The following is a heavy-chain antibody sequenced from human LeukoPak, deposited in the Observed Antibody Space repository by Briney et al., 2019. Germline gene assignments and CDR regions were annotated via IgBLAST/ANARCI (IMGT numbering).Heavy chain of an antibody. CDR2: TTGSGST. D-gene: IGHD3-3*01. CDR1: GFTFSSYA. Sequence: PGGSLRLSCAASGFTFSSYAMSWVRQAPGKGLEWVSATTGSGSTYYADSVKGRFTISRDNSKNTLYLQMNSLRVEDTAGYYCAKDWGLGVVTPVAFDIWGQGTMVTVSS. CDR3: AKDWGLGVVTPVAFDI. J-gene: IGHJ3*02. V-gene: IGHV3-23*01.